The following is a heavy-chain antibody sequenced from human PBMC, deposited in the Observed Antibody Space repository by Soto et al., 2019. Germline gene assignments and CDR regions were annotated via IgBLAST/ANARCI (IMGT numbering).Heavy chain of an antibody. Sequence: QVQPVESGGGVVQPGRSLRLSCAASGFMFSSYAMHWVRQAPGKGLEWVAVQTYDGSNKYYADSVKGRFTISRDNSKNTLYLQMNSLRAEDTAVYYCARAGGLLVDYWGQGTLVTVSS. V-gene: IGHV3-30-3*01. CDR2: QTYDGSNK. J-gene: IGHJ4*02. D-gene: IGHD1-26*01. CDR3: ARAGGLLVDY. CDR1: GFMFSSYA.